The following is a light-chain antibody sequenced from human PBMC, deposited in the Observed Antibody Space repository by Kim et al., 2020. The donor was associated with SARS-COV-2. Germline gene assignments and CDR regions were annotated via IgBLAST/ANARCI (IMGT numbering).Light chain of an antibody. V-gene: IGLV3-21*01. J-gene: IGLJ3*02. Sequence: SYELTQPPSVSVAPGKTARITCGGNNIGSKSVHWYQQKAGQAPVLVIYYDSDRPSGIPERFSGSNSGNTATLTISRVEAGDEADYYCQVWESSSDHWVFGGGTQLTVL. CDR1: NIGSKS. CDR3: QVWESSSDHWV. CDR2: YDS.